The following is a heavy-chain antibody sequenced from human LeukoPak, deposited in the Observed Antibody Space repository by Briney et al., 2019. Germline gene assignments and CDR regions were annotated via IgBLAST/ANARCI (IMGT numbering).Heavy chain of an antibody. D-gene: IGHD6-13*01. V-gene: IGHV4-61*02. CDR1: GGSISSDSYY. CDR3: ANRGSSPGAFDI. Sequence: SQTLSLTCTVSGGSISSDSYYWSWIRQPAGKGLEWIGRIYASGSTNYNPSLKSRVTISEDTSKTQFSLNLISVTAADTAVYYCANRGSSPGAFDIWGQGTMVAVSS. CDR2: IYASGST. J-gene: IGHJ3*02.